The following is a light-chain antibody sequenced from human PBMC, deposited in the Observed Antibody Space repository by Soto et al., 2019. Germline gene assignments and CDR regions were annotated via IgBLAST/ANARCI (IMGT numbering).Light chain of an antibody. CDR1: SSNIVSYS. CDR3: ESWDDSLNGPV. J-gene: IGLJ3*02. Sequence: QPVLTQPPSASGTPGQRVTMSCSGSSSNIVSYSVSWYQHLPGTAPKLLIYSDNQRPSGVPDRFSGSKSGTSASLAISGLQSEDEADYYCESWDDSLNGPVFGGGTKVTVL. CDR2: SDN. V-gene: IGLV1-44*01.